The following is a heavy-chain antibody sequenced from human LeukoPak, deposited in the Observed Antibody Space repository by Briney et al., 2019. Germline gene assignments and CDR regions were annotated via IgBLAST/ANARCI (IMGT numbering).Heavy chain of an antibody. CDR2: ISHSGNT. CDR1: GGAVNSYY. J-gene: IGHJ4*02. D-gene: IGHD2-21*01. Sequence: SETLSLTCTVSGGAVNSYYWSWIRQTPGEGLELDGYISHSGNTDYAPSLKSRITMSLDTSKNQFSLKLSSVTAADTALYYCARGFCADEICQVFTHWGQGTLVTVSS. V-gene: IGHV4-59*02. CDR3: ARGFCADEICQVFTH.